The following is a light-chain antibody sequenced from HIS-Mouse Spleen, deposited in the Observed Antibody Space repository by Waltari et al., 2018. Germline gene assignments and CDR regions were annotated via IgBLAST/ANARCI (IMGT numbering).Light chain of an antibody. V-gene: IGLV3-10*01. CDR1: ALPKKY. CDR3: YSTDSSGNHRV. J-gene: IGLJ2*01. Sequence: SYELTQPPSVSVPPGQTARITCSGDALPKKYAYWNQQKSGQAPVLVIYEDSKRPSGIPERFSGSSSGTMATLTISGAQVEDEADYYCYSTDSSGNHRVFGGGTKLTVL. CDR2: EDS.